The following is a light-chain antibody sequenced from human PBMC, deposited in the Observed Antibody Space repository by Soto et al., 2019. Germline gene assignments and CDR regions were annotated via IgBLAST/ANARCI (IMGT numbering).Light chain of an antibody. J-gene: IGKJ5*01. CDR2: GAS. V-gene: IGKV3-15*01. CDR1: QSVSSN. Sequence: EIVMTQSPATLSVSPGERATLSCRASQSVSSNLAWYQQKPGQAPRLLIYGASTRATGIPASFSGSGSGTDFTLTITSLQSEDFAVYYCQQYNNWPPITFGQGTRLEIK. CDR3: QQYNNWPPIT.